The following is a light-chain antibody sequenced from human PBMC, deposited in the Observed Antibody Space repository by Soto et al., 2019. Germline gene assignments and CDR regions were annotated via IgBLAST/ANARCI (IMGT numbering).Light chain of an antibody. V-gene: IGLV1-44*01. CDR3: AAWDDSLNGRYV. J-gene: IGLJ1*01. CDR2: RNN. CDR1: SSNIGSNT. Sequence: QSVLTQQPSASGTPGQRVTISCSGSSSNIGSNTVNWYQQLPGTAPKLLIYRNNQRPSGVPDRFSGSKSGTSASLAISGLQSEDEADYYCAAWDDSLNGRYVFGTGTKVTV.